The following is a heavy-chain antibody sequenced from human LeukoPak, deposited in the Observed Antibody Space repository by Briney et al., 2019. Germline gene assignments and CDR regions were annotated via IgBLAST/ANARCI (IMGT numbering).Heavy chain of an antibody. J-gene: IGHJ6*02. Sequence: SVKVSCKASGGTFSSYAISWVRQAPGQGLEWVGGIIPIFGTANYAQKFQGRVTITADESTSTAYMELSSLRSEDTAVYYCARGYYGSGSYYHYYYYYGMDVWGQGTTVTVSS. CDR3: ARGYYGSGSYYHYYYYYGMDV. CDR2: IIPIFGTA. D-gene: IGHD3-10*01. V-gene: IGHV1-69*13. CDR1: GGTFSSYA.